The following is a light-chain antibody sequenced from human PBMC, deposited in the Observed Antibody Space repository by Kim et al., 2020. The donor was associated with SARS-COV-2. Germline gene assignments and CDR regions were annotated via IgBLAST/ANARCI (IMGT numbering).Light chain of an antibody. Sequence: KTVTISCTRSSGSIASNYVQWYQQRPGSPPTTVIYEDNQRPSGVPDRFSGSIDSSSNSASLTISGLKTEDEADYYCQSYDSSNWVFGGGTQLTVL. CDR2: EDN. J-gene: IGLJ3*02. CDR1: SGSIASNY. V-gene: IGLV6-57*01. CDR3: QSYDSSNWV.